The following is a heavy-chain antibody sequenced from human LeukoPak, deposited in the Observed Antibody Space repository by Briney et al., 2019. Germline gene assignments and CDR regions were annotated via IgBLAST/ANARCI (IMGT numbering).Heavy chain of an antibody. D-gene: IGHD5-24*01. J-gene: IGHJ4*02. Sequence: GGSLKISCKGSGYSFTSYWIGWVRPMPGKGLEWMGIIYPGDSDSRYSPSFQGQVAISADNSISTAYLQWNSLKASDTAMYYCARLRDAYPDYWGQGTLITVSS. V-gene: IGHV5-51*01. CDR3: ARLRDAYPDY. CDR1: GYSFTSYW. CDR2: IYPGDSDS.